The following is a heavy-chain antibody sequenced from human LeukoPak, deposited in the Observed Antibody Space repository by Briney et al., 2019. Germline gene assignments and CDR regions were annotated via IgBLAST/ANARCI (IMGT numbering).Heavy chain of an antibody. D-gene: IGHD6-19*01. CDR3: ASPGYSSGWYVFDY. CDR1: GGSISSGVYY. CDR2: INYRGST. J-gene: IGHJ4*02. Sequence: SQTLSLTCTVSGGSISSGVYYWSWIRQHPGKGLEWIGYINYRGSTYYNPPLKSRVTISVDTSKNQFSLKLSSVTAADTAVYYCASPGYSSGWYVFDYWGQGTLVTVSS. V-gene: IGHV4-31*03.